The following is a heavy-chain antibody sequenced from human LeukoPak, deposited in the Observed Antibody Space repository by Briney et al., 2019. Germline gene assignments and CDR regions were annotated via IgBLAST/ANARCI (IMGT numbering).Heavy chain of an antibody. CDR2: INHSGST. D-gene: IGHD2-8*01. CDR3: ATSGHQVHCTNGVCYNIAAAVTTDT. CDR1: GGSFSGYY. V-gene: IGHV4-34*01. Sequence: NPSETLSLTCAVYGGSFSGYYWSWIRQPPGKGLEWIGEINHSGSTNYNPSLKSRVTISVDTSKNQFSLKLSSVTAADTAVYYCATSGHQVHCTNGVCYNIAAAVTTDTWGQGTLVTVSS. J-gene: IGHJ5*02.